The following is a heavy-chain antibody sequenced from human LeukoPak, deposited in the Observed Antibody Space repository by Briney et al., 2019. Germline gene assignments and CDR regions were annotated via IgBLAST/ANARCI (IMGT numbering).Heavy chain of an antibody. CDR1: GGSFSGYY. J-gene: IGHJ4*02. CDR2: INHRGGT. Sequence: PSETLSLTCAVYGGSFSGYYWSWIRKPPGKGLEWIGEINHRGGTNYNPSLKSRVTISVDTSKNQFSLKLSSVTAADTAAYYCARPKGVYYDSSGYSSFDYWGQGTLVTVSS. CDR3: ARPKGVYYDSSGYSSFDY. D-gene: IGHD3-22*01. V-gene: IGHV4-34*01.